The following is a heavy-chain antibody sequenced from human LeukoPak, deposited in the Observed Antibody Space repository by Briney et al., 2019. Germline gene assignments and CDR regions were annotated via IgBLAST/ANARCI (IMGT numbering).Heavy chain of an antibody. J-gene: IGHJ6*03. CDR1: GFTFSSYA. V-gene: IGHV3-30*04. CDR3: ARDGVTTVTPIFYYYYYMDV. Sequence: PGGSLRLSCAASGFTFSSYAMHWVRQAPGKGLEWVAVISYDGSNKYYADSVKGRFTISRDNSKNTLYLQMNSLRAEDTAVYYCARDGVTTVTPIFYYYYYMDVWGKGTTVTVSS. D-gene: IGHD4-17*01. CDR2: ISYDGSNK.